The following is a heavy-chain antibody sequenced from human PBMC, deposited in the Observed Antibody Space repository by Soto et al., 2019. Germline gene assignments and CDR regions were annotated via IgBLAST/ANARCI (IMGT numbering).Heavy chain of an antibody. V-gene: IGHV4-4*07. J-gene: IGHJ3*02. CDR2: IYTSGST. CDR3: ASTSPPYGSGSYLLDAFDI. Sequence: SETLSLTCTVSGGSISSYYWSWIRQPAGKGLEWIGRIYTSGSTNYNPSLKSRVTMSVDTSKNQFSLKLSSVTAADTAVYYCASTSPPYGSGSYLLDAFDIWGQGTMVT. D-gene: IGHD3-10*01. CDR1: GGSISSYY.